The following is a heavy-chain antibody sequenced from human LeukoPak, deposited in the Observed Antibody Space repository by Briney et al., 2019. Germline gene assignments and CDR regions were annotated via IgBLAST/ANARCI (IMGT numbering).Heavy chain of an antibody. CDR3: AKGPYYDILTGYYRSRFDY. D-gene: IGHD3-9*01. Sequence: PGGSLRLSCAASGFTFSSYAMSWVRQAPGKGLEWVSAISGSGGGTYYADSVKGRFTISRDNSKNTLYLQMNSLRAEDTAVYYCAKGPYYDILTGYYRSRFDYWGQGTLVTVSS. CDR2: ISGSGGGT. CDR1: GFTFSSYA. V-gene: IGHV3-23*01. J-gene: IGHJ4*02.